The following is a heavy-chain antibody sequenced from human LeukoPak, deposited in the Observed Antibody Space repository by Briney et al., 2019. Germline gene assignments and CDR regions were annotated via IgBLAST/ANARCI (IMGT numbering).Heavy chain of an antibody. Sequence: GGSLRLSCAASGFTYNKHWMSWIRQPPGKELEWVATISEDGTEKKYVDSVKGRFTISRDNSKNTLYLQMNSLRAEDTAVYYCARDPPVGCSGGSCYSVGGLFDYWGQGTLVTVSS. D-gene: IGHD2-15*01. J-gene: IGHJ4*02. CDR1: GFTYNKHW. CDR2: ISEDGTEK. V-gene: IGHV3-7*01. CDR3: ARDPPVGCSGGSCYSVGGLFDY.